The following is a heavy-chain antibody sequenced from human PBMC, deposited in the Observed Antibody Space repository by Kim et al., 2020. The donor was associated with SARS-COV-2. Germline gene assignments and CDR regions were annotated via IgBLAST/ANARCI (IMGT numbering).Heavy chain of an antibody. J-gene: IGHJ3*02. Sequence: GGSLRLSCAASGFTFSSSKMHWVRQAPGEGLEWVSHISSSANIIYYADSVKGRFTISRDNAKNSLYLQMDSLRAEDTAVYYCAREISGRNEAFDIWGQGT. V-gene: IGHV3-48*03. CDR3: AREISGRNEAFDI. CDR2: ISSSANII. CDR1: GFTFSSSK. D-gene: IGHD1-26*01.